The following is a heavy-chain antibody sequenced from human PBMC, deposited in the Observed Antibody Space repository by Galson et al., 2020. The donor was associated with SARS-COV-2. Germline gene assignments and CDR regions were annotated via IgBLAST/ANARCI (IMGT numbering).Heavy chain of an antibody. Sequence: GGSLRLSCAASGFTFSSYTMNWVRQAPVKGLELVAYIRSSSGTIYYADSVKGRFTISRDNAKNSLYLQLNSLRAEDTAVYYCARDQLTTGWYFDLWGRGTLVTVSS. D-gene: IGHD3-22*01. J-gene: IGHJ2*01. V-gene: IGHV3-48*04. CDR1: GFTFSSYT. CDR3: ARDQLTTGWYFDL. CDR2: IRSSSGTI.